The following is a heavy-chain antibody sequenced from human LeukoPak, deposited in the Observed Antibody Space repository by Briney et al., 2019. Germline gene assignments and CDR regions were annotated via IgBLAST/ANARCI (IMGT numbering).Heavy chain of an antibody. CDR1: GYTFTSYY. CDR2: INPSGGST. D-gene: IGHD6-6*01. V-gene: IGHV1-46*01. J-gene: IGHJ5*02. Sequence: SSVKVSCKASGYTFTSYYMHWLRQPPSQGLEWMGIINPSGGSTSYAQKFQGRVNMTRDMSTSTIYMEVSSVRSEDTSVYYCAGGGYGSSSEFDPWGQGTLVTVSS. CDR3: AGGGYGSSSEFDP.